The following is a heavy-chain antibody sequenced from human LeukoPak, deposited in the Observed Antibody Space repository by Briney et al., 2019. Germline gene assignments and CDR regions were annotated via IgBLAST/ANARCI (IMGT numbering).Heavy chain of an antibody. CDR2: INSDGSTT. J-gene: IGHJ4*02. V-gene: IGHV3-74*01. D-gene: IGHD5-24*01. Sequence: GGSLRLSCSASGFTVCSTFMSWVRQTPGKGLAWVSRINSDGSTTSYTDSVKGRFTISRDNAKNTLYLQMNSLRAEDTAVYYCAPRWLQLGWGQGTLVTVSS. CDR3: APRWLQLG. CDR1: GFTVCSTF.